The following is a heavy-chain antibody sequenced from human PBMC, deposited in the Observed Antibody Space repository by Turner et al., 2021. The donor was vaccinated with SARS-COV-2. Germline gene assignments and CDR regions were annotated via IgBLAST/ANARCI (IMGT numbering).Heavy chain of an antibody. CDR1: GYNFTEFY. CDR2: INTKNGDT. V-gene: IGHV1-2*02. Sequence: QVQLVQSGAEVRKPGASVRVSCNASGYNFTEFYMHWLRQIRGQGPEGMGWINTKNGDTNYRQDFQGRVAMTTDTSATTAYMELRRLRSDDTAIYFCAINSVTYDGAWSGIYYDSWGQGTLLTVSS. CDR3: AINSVTYDGAWSGIYYDS. J-gene: IGHJ5*01. D-gene: IGHD3-3*01.